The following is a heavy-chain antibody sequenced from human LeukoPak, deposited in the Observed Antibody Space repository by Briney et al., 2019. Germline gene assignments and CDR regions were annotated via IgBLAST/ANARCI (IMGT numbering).Heavy chain of an antibody. CDR2: ISGSGGST. V-gene: IGHV3-23*01. CDR3: AKETELTVSALFDH. Sequence: GGSLRLSCAASGFTFNNYAISWVRQAPGKGLEWVSAISGSGGSTFYADSVKGRFTISRDSSKNTLFLQVNSLRAEDTAVYYCAKETELTVSALFDHWGQGTLVTVSS. CDR1: GFTFNNYA. J-gene: IGHJ4*02. D-gene: IGHD2-21*02.